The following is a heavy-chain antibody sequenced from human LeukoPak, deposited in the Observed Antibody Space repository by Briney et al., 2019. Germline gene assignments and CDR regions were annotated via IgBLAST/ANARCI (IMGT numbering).Heavy chain of an antibody. CDR3: GKGDSTSCCRGEVF. J-gene: IGHJ4*02. CDR2: ISSCGSGT. D-gene: IGHD6-13*01. V-gene: IGHV3-23*01. CDR1: GFTFSSNT. Sequence: GGSLRLSCAASGFTFSSNTRSGLRQAREGGLEWVSVISSCGSGTYSANFESGGFIISETTSITTLYLQMNSLRAEDTAVYYCGKGDSTSCCRGEVFWGQGTLVTVSS.